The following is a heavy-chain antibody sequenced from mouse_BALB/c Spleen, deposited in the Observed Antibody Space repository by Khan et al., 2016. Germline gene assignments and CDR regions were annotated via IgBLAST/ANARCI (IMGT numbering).Heavy chain of an antibody. V-gene: IGHV9-3*02. J-gene: IGHJ2*01. CDR2: INTNTGEP. Sequence: QIQLVQSGPELKKPGETVKISCKASGYSFTNYGLNWVKQAPGKGLKWMGWINTNTGEPIYAEEFKGRFAFSLEISASTAYLQINNLKNEDTSTXFCASVGSSPYFDDWGQGTTLTVSS. D-gene: IGHD1-1*01. CDR1: GYSFTNYG. CDR3: ASVGSSPYFDD.